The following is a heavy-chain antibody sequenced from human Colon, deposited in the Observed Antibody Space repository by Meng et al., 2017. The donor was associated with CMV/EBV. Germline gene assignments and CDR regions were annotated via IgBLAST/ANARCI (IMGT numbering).Heavy chain of an antibody. CDR3: ARDRQLFV. CDR1: GFTFSSYS. V-gene: IGHV3-7*01. CDR2: INQDGSEK. Sequence: GGSLRLSCAASGFTFSSYSMSWVRQAPGKGLEWVANINQDGSEKYYMDSVRGRFTISRDNAKNSPYLQMNSLRAEDTAIYYCARDRQLFVWGQGTTVTVSS. D-gene: IGHD6-13*01. J-gene: IGHJ6*02.